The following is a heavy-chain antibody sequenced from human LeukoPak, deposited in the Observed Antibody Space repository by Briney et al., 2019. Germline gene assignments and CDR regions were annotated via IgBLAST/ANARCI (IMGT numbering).Heavy chain of an antibody. V-gene: IGHV3-23*01. CDR3: AKGRVRGVIKNGFDY. Sequence: GGSLRLSCGASGFTFSTYAMSWVRQAPGRGLEWVSGMTGSGDRTHYADSVKGRFTISRDNSKNTLYLQMNSLRAEDTAVYYCAKGRVRGVIKNGFDYWGQGTLVTVSS. CDR1: GFTFSTYA. J-gene: IGHJ4*02. D-gene: IGHD3-10*01. CDR2: MTGSGDRT.